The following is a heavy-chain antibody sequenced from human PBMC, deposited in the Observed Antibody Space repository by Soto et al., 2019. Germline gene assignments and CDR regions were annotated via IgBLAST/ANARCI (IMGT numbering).Heavy chain of an antibody. CDR2: IIPILGIA. CDR3: ARGDRNY. J-gene: IGHJ4*02. CDR1: GGTFSSYT. V-gene: IGHV1-69*02. Sequence: SVKVSCKASGGTFSSYTISWVRQAPGQGLEWMGRIIPILGIANYAQKFQGRVTMTADKSTSTAYMELRSLRSDDTAVYYCARGDRNYWGQGTLVTVSS. D-gene: IGHD2-21*01.